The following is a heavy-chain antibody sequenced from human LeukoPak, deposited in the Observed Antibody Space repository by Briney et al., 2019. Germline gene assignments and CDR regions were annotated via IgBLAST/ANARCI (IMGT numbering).Heavy chain of an antibody. D-gene: IGHD6-19*01. CDR2: IYYSGST. V-gene: IGHV4-39*01. Sequence: SETLSLTCTVSGGSISSSSYYWGWICQPPGKGLEWIGSIYYSGSTHYNPSLKSRVTISVDTSKNQFSLKLSSVTAADTAVYYCASLYSSGWSGYYYYMDVWGKGTTVTVSS. J-gene: IGHJ6*03. CDR1: GGSISSSSYY. CDR3: ASLYSSGWSGYYYYMDV.